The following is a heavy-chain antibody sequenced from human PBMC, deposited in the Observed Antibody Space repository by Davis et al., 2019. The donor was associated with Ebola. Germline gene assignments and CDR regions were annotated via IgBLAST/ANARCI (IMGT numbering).Heavy chain of an antibody. CDR1: GFTLTNYA. CDR3: AKDPHNYYFYAMDV. V-gene: IGHV3-23*01. J-gene: IGHJ6*02. CDR2: VSGSGGST. Sequence: PGGSLRLSCVASGFTLTNYAMNWVRQAPGKGLEWVSAVSGSGGSTHYADSLKGRFTISSDNSNNMIYLQMHSLRAEDTAVYYCAKDPHNYYFYAMDVWGQGTTVTVSS. D-gene: IGHD3-10*01.